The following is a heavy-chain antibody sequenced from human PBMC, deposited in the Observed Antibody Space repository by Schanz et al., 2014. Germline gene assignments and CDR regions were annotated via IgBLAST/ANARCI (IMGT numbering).Heavy chain of an antibody. V-gene: IGHV1-2*06. CDR1: GYNFNRHD. D-gene: IGHD1-1*01. Sequence: QVQLVQSGPEVKKPGASVRLSCKASGYNFNRHDIHWMRQAPGQGLEWLGRFTHISQKFQGRVTMTRDTSSTTAYMELNSLRSDDTAVYYCVRELSGGTFDYWGQGALVTVSS. CDR2: FT. J-gene: IGHJ4*02. CDR3: VRELSGGTFDY.